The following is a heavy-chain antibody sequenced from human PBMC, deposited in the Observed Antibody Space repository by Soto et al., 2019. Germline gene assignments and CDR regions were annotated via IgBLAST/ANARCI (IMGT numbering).Heavy chain of an antibody. CDR1: GGSISSHY. CDR3: ARNYGSGSSGFDP. V-gene: IGHV4-59*08. CDR2: IYYSGST. J-gene: IGHJ5*02. Sequence: QVQLQESGPGLVKPSEILSLTCTVSGGSISSHYWNWIRQPPGEGLEWIGYIYYSGSTNYNPSLKSRVTISVDTSKNQFSLKLSSVTAADTAVYYCARNYGSGSSGFDPWGQGTLVTVSS. D-gene: IGHD3-10*01.